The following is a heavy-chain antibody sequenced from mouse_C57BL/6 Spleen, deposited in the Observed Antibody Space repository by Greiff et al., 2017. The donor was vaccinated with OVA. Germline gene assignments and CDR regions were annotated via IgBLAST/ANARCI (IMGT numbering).Heavy chain of an antibody. CDR2: ISSGGDYI. Sequence: EVQVVESGEGLVKPGGSLKLSCAASGFTFSSYAMSWVRQTPEKRLEWVAYISSGGDYIYYADTVKGRFTISRDNARNTLYLQMSSLKSEDTAMYYCTRDSPFPYSNYGFDYWGQGTTLTVSS. CDR3: TRDSPFPYSNYGFDY. J-gene: IGHJ2*01. CDR1: GFTFSSYA. V-gene: IGHV5-9-1*02. D-gene: IGHD2-5*01.